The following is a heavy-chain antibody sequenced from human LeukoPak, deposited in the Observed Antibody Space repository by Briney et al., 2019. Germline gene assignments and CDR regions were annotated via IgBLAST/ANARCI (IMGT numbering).Heavy chain of an antibody. CDR2: IYYSGST. J-gene: IGHJ4*02. CDR1: GGSISSSSYY. V-gene: IGHV4-39*01. D-gene: IGHD1-26*01. CDR3: ARARGSGSPPRYFDY. Sequence: SETLSLTCTVSGGSISSSSYYWGWIRQPPGKGLEWIGSIYYSGSTYYNPSLKSRVTISVDTSKNQFSLNLSSVTAADTAVYYCARARGSGSPPRYFDYWGQGTLVTVSS.